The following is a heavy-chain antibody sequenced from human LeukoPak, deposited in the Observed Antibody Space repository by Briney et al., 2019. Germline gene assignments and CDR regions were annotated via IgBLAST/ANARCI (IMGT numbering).Heavy chain of an antibody. CDR2: MNPNSGNT. D-gene: IGHD3-10*01. CDR1: GYTFTSYD. Sequence: ASVKVSCKASGYTFTSYDINWVRQATGQGLEWMGWMNPNSGNTGYAQKFQGRVTMTTDTPTSTACMELRSLRADDTAVYYCARGAGRRSGSYYNNYYYYYMDVWGKGTTVTISS. J-gene: IGHJ6*03. CDR3: ARGAGRRSGSYYNNYYYYYMDV. V-gene: IGHV1-8*02.